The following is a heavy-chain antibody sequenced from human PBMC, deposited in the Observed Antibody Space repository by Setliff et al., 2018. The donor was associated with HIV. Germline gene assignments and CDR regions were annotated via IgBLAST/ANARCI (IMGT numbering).Heavy chain of an antibody. Sequence: GESLKISCKGSGYSFSSYWIGWVRQMPGKGLEWMGIIYPGDSDTRYSPSFQGQVTISADKSISTAYLQCSSLKASDTAMYYCARLGGICSGGCCTALAYTMDVWGQGTTVTVSS. D-gene: IGHD2-15*01. CDR1: GYSFSSYW. J-gene: IGHJ6*02. CDR2: IYPGDSDT. CDR3: ARLGGICSGGCCTALAYTMDV. V-gene: IGHV5-51*01.